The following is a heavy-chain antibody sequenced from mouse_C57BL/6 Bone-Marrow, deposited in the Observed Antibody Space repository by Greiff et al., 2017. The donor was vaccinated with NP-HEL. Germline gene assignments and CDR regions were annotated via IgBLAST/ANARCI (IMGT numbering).Heavy chain of an antibody. J-gene: IGHJ2*01. CDR1: GYTFTSYW. CDR2: IYPGSGST. D-gene: IGHD1-1*01. V-gene: IGHV1-55*01. CDR3: ARFLICDYGSSCYYFDY. Sequence: QVQLQQPGAELVKPGASVKMSCKASGYTFTSYWITWVKQRPGQGLEWIGDIYPGSGSTNYNDKFKSKATLTVDTSSSTAYMQLSSLTSEDSAVYYCARFLICDYGSSCYYFDYWGQGTTLTVSS.